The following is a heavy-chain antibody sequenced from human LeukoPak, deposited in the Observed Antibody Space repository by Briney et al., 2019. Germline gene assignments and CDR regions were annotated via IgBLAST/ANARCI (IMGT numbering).Heavy chain of an antibody. CDR3: ARRTTDQYDFWSGYYYY. J-gene: IGHJ4*02. D-gene: IGHD3-3*01. CDR2: VNPNSGGT. CDR1: GYTFTGYY. Sequence: ASVKVSCKASGYTFTGYYMHWVRQAPGQELEWMGWVNPNSGGTNYAQKFQGRVTMTRDTSISTAYMELSRLRSDDTAVYYCARRTTDQYDFWSGYYYYWGQGTLVTVSS. V-gene: IGHV1-2*02.